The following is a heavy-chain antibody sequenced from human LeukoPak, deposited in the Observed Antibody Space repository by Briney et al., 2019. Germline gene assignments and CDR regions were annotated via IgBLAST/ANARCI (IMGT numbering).Heavy chain of an antibody. D-gene: IGHD4-17*01. CDR2: INPSGGST. J-gene: IGHJ2*01. CDR1: GYTFTIYY. CDR3: ARDQEEGGDPYWYFDL. Sequence: ASVKVSCKASGYTFTIYYMHWVRQAPGQGLEWMGLINPSGGSTSYAQKFQGRVTMTRDTSTSTVYMELGSLRSEDTAVYYCARDQEEGGDPYWYFDLWGRGTLVTVSS. V-gene: IGHV1-46*01.